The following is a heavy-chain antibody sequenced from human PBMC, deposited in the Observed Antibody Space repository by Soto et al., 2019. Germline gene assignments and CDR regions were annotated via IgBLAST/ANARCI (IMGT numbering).Heavy chain of an antibody. CDR2: ISSSGSNI. Sequence: QVQLVESGGGLVKPGGSLRLSCAASGITLTDYYMNWIRQAPGKGLEWISYISSSGSNIYYADSVKGRFTISRDNAKNSLYLQMNSLRAEDTAVYYCARDISRSFTIFGVGGYMDVWGKGTTVTVSS. CDR1: GITLTDYY. D-gene: IGHD3-3*01. J-gene: IGHJ6*03. CDR3: ARDISRSFTIFGVGGYMDV. V-gene: IGHV3-11*01.